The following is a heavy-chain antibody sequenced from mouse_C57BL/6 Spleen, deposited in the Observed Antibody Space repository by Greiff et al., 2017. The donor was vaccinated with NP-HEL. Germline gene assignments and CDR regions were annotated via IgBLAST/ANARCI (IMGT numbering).Heavy chain of an antibody. J-gene: IGHJ4*01. CDR1: GYTFTGYW. CDR3: ARGGVYYGSSAFYAMDY. Sequence: VKVVESGAELMKPGASVKLSCKATGYTFTGYWIEWVKQRPGHGLEWIGEILPGSGSTNYNEKFKGKATFTADTSSNTAYMQLSSLTTEDSAIYYCARGGVYYGSSAFYAMDYWGQGTSVTVSS. D-gene: IGHD1-1*01. CDR2: ILPGSGST. V-gene: IGHV1-9*01.